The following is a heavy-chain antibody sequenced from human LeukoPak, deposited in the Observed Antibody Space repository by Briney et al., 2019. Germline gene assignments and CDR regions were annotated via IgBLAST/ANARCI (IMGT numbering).Heavy chain of an antibody. CDR3: ARDLRTGTLHDY. D-gene: IGHD1-1*01. J-gene: IGHJ4*02. V-gene: IGHV3-23*01. CDR2: ISGSGGMT. CDR1: GFTFSSYA. Sequence: GGSLRLSCAASGFTFSSYAMSWVRQAPGKGLEWVPAISGSGGMTYYADSVKGRFTISRDNSKNTLDLQMNSLRAEDTAVYYCARDLRTGTLHDYWGQGTLVTVSS.